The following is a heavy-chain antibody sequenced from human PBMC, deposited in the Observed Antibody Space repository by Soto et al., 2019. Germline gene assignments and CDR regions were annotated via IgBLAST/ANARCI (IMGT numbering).Heavy chain of an antibody. CDR2: ISSSSSTI. V-gene: IGHV3-48*01. Sequence: ESGGGLVQPGGSLRLSCAASGFTFSSYSMNWVRQAPGKGLEWVSYISSSSSTIYYADSVKGRFTISRDNAKNSLYLQMNSLRAEDTAVYYCAREGVVVVVATTYNWFDPWGQGTLVTVSS. CDR3: AREGVVVVVATTYNWFDP. CDR1: GFTFSSYS. D-gene: IGHD2-15*01. J-gene: IGHJ5*02.